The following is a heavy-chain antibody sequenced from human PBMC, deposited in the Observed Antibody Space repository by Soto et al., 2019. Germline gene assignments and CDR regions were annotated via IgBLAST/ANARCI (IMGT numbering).Heavy chain of an antibody. Sequence: SVKVSCKASGGTFSSYTISWVRQAPGQGLEWMGRIIPILGIANYAQKFQGRVTITADKSTSTAYMELSSLRSEDTAVYYCARGWRLQTNWFDPWGQGTLVTVSS. J-gene: IGHJ5*02. CDR1: GGTFSSYT. V-gene: IGHV1-69*02. D-gene: IGHD4-4*01. CDR2: IIPILGIA. CDR3: ARGWRLQTNWFDP.